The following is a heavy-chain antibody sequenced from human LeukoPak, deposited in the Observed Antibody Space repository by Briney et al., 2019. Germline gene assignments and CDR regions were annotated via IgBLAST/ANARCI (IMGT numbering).Heavy chain of an antibody. D-gene: IGHD3-16*02. CDR2: IYYSGST. J-gene: IGHJ3*02. CDR1: GGSISSSSYY. V-gene: IGHV4-39*07. Sequence: SETLSLTCTVSGGSISSSSYYWGWIRQPPGKGLEWIGSIYYSGSTYYNPSLKSRVTISVDTSKNQFSLKLSSVTAADTAVYYCARVQDMITFGGVITGNAFDIWGQGTMVTVSS. CDR3: ARVQDMITFGGVITGNAFDI.